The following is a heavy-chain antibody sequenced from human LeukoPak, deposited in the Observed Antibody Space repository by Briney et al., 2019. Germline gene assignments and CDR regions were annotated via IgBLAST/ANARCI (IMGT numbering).Heavy chain of an antibody. J-gene: IGHJ6*02. V-gene: IGHV4-59*01. CDR1: GGSFSGYY. CDR3: SREDYLYGMDV. Sequence: SETLSLTCAVYGGSFSGYYWTWIRQPPGKGLEWIGYIYYSGGTKHNPSLKSRVTISLDTSKNQVSLKMSSVTAADTALYYCSREDYLYGMDVWGQGTPVTVSS. D-gene: IGHD3-16*01. CDR2: IYYSGGT.